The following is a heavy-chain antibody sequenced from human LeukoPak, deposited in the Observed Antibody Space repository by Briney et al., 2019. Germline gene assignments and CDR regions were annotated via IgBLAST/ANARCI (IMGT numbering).Heavy chain of an antibody. CDR3: VGSIYCPRTSGCLGY. CDR2: IYHSGTT. J-gene: IGHJ4*02. V-gene: IGHV4-4*02. CDR1: GGSISGTNW. Sequence: PSETLSLTCAVSGGSISGTNWWSWVRQPPGKGLEWIAEIYHSGTTTYNPSLERRVTISMDRSSNQFSLQLSSVTAADTAMYYCVGSIYCPRTSGCLGYWGQGTLVTVSS. D-gene: IGHD2-2*01.